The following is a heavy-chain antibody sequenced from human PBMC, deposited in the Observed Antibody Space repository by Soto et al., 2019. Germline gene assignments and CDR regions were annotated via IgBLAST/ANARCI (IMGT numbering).Heavy chain of an antibody. J-gene: IGHJ4*02. D-gene: IGHD6-13*01. V-gene: IGHV3-30-3*01. Sequence: GGSLRLSXAASGFTFSSFAMHWVRQAPGKGLEWVSAISYDGSHKYYADSVQGRFTISRDNSKNTLYLQMNSLRPEDTAVYYCARDRRQQLVPLDYWGQGTLVTVSS. CDR2: ISYDGSHK. CDR3: ARDRRQQLVPLDY. CDR1: GFTFSSFA.